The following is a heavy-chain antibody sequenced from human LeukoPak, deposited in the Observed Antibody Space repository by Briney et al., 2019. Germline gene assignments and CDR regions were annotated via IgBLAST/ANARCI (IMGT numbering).Heavy chain of an antibody. D-gene: IGHD4-17*01. J-gene: IGHJ3*02. V-gene: IGHV1-18*01. CDR3: ARRADYARDAFDI. Sequence: WASVKVSYKASGYTFTSYGISWVRQAPGQGLEWMGWISAYNGNTNYAQKLQGRVTMTTDTSTSTAYMELRSLRSDDTAVYYCARRADYARDAFDIWGQGTMVTVSS. CDR2: ISAYNGNT. CDR1: GYTFTSYG.